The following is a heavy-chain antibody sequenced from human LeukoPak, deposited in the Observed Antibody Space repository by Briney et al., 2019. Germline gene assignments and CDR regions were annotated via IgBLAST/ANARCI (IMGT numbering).Heavy chain of an antibody. V-gene: IGHV3-21*01. J-gene: IGHJ5*02. CDR2: ISSSSYI. CDR3: ASLIAAAGQNWFDP. CDR1: GVTFSSYS. Sequence: GGSLRLSCAASGVTFSSYSMNWGRQAPGKGLEWVSSISSSSYIYYADSVKGRFTISRNNSKNSLYLQMKSLTAEDTAVYYCASLIAAAGQNWFDPWGQGTLVTVSS. D-gene: IGHD6-13*01.